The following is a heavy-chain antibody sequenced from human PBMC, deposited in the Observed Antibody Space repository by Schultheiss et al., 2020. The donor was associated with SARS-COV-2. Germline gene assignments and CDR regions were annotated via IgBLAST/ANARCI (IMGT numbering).Heavy chain of an antibody. Sequence: GGSLRLSCAASGFTFSSYALHWVRQAPGKGLDWVAVISYDGSNKYYADSVKGRFTISRDNSKNTLYLQMNSLRAEDTAVYYCSREKAADYTQDYWGQGTLVTVSS. J-gene: IGHJ4*02. CDR1: GFTFSSYA. V-gene: IGHV3-30-3*01. CDR2: ISYDGSNK. CDR3: SREKAADYTQDY. D-gene: IGHD4-11*01.